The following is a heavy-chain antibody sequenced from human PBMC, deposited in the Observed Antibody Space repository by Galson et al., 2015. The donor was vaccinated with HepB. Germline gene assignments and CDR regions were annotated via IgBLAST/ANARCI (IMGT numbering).Heavy chain of an antibody. CDR2: IWYDGSNK. CDR1: GFTFSSYG. J-gene: IGHJ6*03. V-gene: IGHV3-33*01. D-gene: IGHD3-3*01. CDR3: TTDLDSRVARNYYDFWSGYLSYYYYYMDV. Sequence: SLRLSCAASGFTFSSYGMHWVRQAPGKGLEWVAVIWYDGSNKYYADSVKGRFTISRDNSKNTLYLQMNSLKTEDTAVYYCTTDLDSRVARNYYDFWSGYLSYYYYYMDVWGKGTTVTVSS.